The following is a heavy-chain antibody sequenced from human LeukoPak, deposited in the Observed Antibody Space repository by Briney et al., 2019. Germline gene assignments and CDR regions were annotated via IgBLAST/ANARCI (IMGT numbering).Heavy chain of an antibody. CDR2: ISAYNGNT. D-gene: IGHD2-2*02. J-gene: IGHJ4*02. CDR3: ARDCSSTSCYN. CDR1: GYTFTSYG. V-gene: IGHV1-18*01. Sequence: ASVKVSCKASGYTFTSYGISWVRQAPGQGLEWMGWISAYNGNTNYAQKFQGRVTMTRDTSISTAYMELSRLRSDDTAVYYCARDCSSTSCYNWGQGTLVTVSS.